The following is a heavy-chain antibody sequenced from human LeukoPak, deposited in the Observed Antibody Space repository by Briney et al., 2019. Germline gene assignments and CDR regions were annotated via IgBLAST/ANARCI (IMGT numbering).Heavy chain of an antibody. Sequence: ASMKVSCKASGYTFTGYYMHWVRQAPGQGLEWMGWINPNSGGTNYAQKFQGRVTMTRDTSISTAYMELSRLRSDDTAVYYCAHSPDSSGYWGYFDYWGQGTLVTVSS. J-gene: IGHJ4*02. D-gene: IGHD3-22*01. V-gene: IGHV1-2*02. CDR3: AHSPDSSGYWGYFDY. CDR1: GYTFTGYY. CDR2: INPNSGGT.